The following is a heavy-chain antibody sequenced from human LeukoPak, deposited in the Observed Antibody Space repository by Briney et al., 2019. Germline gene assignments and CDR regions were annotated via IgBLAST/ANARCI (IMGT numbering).Heavy chain of an antibody. V-gene: IGHV4-38-2*01. CDR1: GFSIGSAFY. CDR2: IYHSGGT. D-gene: IGHD5/OR15-5a*01. J-gene: IGHJ5*02. CDR3: ARVSAASFEP. Sequence: SETLSLTCAVSGFSIGSAFYWGWIRQPPGKGLEWIGHIYHSGGTHYNPSLKSRVTISLDTSKNHFSLKLSSVTAADTAMYFCARVSAASFEPWGQGTLVTVSS.